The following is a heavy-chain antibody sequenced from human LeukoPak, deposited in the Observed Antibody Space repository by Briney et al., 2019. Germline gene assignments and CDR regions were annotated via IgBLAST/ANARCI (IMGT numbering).Heavy chain of an antibody. CDR3: ARPIHDSSGYLYYFDY. V-gene: IGHV4-39*01. J-gene: IGHJ4*02. CDR1: GGSISSSSYY. CDR2: IYYSGST. D-gene: IGHD3-22*01. Sequence: SETLSLTCTVSGGSISSSSYYWGWIRQPPGKGLEWIGSIYYSGSTYYNPSLKSRVTISVDTSKNQFSLKLSSVTAADTAVYYCARPIHDSSGYLYYFDYWGQGTLVTVSS.